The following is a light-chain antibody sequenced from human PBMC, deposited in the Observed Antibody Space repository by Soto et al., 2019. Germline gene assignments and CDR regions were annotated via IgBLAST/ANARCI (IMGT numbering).Light chain of an antibody. CDR2: GAL. V-gene: IGKV3-20*01. CDR3: LQYRDSIPWT. CDR1: QSVSKSF. J-gene: IGKJ1*01. Sequence: EIVLTQSPGSLSMSPGERVVLSCRASQSVSKSFVAWYQQKPDQAPRLLINGALSRATGIPDRFSGSGYGTYFTLTISRLEPEDFAVYYCLQYRDSIPWTFGQGTKVDIQ.